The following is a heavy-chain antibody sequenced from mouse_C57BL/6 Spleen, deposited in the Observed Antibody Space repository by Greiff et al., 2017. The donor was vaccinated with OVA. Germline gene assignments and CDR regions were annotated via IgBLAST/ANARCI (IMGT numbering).Heavy chain of an antibody. CDR2: FYPGSGSI. J-gene: IGHJ3*01. CDR3: AKHEAYGNYGFAY. Sequence: QVQLQQSGAELVKPGASVKLSCKASGYTFTAYTIHWVKQRSGQGLEWIGWFYPGSGSITSNEKFKDKAKLTADKSSSTVYMELSRLTSEDSAVDIGAKHEAYGNYGFAYWGKGTLVTVSA. V-gene: IGHV1-62-2*01. D-gene: IGHD2-1*01. CDR1: GYTFTAYT.